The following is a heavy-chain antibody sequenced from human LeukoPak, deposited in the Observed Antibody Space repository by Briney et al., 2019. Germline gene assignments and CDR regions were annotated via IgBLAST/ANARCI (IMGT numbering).Heavy chain of an antibody. D-gene: IGHD3-3*01. V-gene: IGHV3-23*01. CDR3: AKRIYDFWSGYYRRAENHFDY. CDR1: GVTFSGYA. J-gene: IGHJ4*02. CDR2: ISGRGGST. Sequence: GGSLRLSCAASGVTFSGYAMSWVRQAPGKGLEWVSAISGRGGSTYYADSAKGRVTISRDNSQNTLYLQMNSLRAEDTAVYYCAKRIYDFWSGYYRRAENHFDYWGQGTLVTVSS.